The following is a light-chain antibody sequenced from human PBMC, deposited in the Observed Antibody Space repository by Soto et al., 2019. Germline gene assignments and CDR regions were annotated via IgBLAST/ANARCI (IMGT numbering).Light chain of an antibody. CDR2: AIT. Sequence: QSVLTQPASVSGSPGQSITISCTGTSSDVGGTNFLSWYQQHPDKAPKLLIYAITNRPSGVSNRFSGSKSGSTASLTISGLQTDDEADYFCCSYTTINTVVFGTGTKVTLL. J-gene: IGLJ1*01. V-gene: IGLV2-14*03. CDR1: SSDVGGTNF. CDR3: CSYTTINTVV.